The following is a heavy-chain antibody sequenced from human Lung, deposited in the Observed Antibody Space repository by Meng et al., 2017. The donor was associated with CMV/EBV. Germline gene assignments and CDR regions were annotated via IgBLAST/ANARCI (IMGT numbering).Heavy chain of an antibody. Sequence: SXTLSLXCTVYGGSISSGDYYWSWIRQPPGKGLEWIGYIYYSGSTYYNPSLKSRVTISVDTSKNQFSLKLSSVTAADTAVYYCARARGHYDFWSGYLNWFDPWGQGTLVTVSS. V-gene: IGHV4-30-4*02. D-gene: IGHD3-3*01. J-gene: IGHJ5*02. CDR2: IYYSGST. CDR3: ARARGHYDFWSGYLNWFDP. CDR1: GGSISSGDYY.